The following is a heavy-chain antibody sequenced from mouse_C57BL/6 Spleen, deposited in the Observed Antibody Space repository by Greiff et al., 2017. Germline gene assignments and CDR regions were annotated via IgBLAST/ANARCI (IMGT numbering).Heavy chain of an antibody. CDR2: IYPGDGDT. V-gene: IGHV1-80*01. CDR1: GYAFSSYW. J-gene: IGHJ3*01. Sequence: QVQLQQSGAELVKPGASVKISCKASGYAFSSYWMNWVKQRPGKGLEWIGQIYPGDGDTNYKGKFKGKATLTVDKSSSPASMQLSSLTSADSAVYVCASSELGHWFAYWGQGTLVTVSA. CDR3: ASSELGHWFAY.